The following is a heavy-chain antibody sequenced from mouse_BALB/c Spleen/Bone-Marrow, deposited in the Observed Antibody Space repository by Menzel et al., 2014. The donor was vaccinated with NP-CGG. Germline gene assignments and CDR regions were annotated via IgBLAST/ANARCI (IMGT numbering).Heavy chain of an antibody. Sequence: EVKLEESGGGLVQPGGSRKVSCAASGFTFSNFGMHWVRQAPEKGLEWVAYISGGSSSIYYGDTVKGRFTISRDNPKNTLFLQMTSLRSEDTAMYFCSRGEDYDGYAMDYWGQGTSITVSS. CDR1: GFTFSNFG. CDR3: SRGEDYDGYAMDY. D-gene: IGHD2-4*01. V-gene: IGHV5-17*02. J-gene: IGHJ4*01. CDR2: ISGGSSSI.